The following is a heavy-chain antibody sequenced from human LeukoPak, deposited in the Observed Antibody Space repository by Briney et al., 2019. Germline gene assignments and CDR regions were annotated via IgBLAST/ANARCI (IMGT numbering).Heavy chain of an antibody. CDR2: ISSSSSYI. V-gene: IGHV3-21*01. CDR3: ASFLSSGYYQTWYDP. CDR1: GFTFSSYS. D-gene: IGHD3-22*01. Sequence: PGGSLRLSCAASGFTFSSYSMNWVRQAPGKGLEWVSSISSSSSYIYYADSVKGRFTISRDNAKNSLYLQMNSQRAEDTAVYYCASFLSSGYYQTWYDPWGQGTLVTVSS. J-gene: IGHJ5*02.